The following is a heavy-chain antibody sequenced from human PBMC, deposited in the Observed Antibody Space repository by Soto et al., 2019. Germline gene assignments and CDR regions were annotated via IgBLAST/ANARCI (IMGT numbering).Heavy chain of an antibody. Sequence: GGSLRLSCAASGFTFSSYSMNWVRQAPGKGLEWVSSISSSSSYIYYADSVKGRFTISRDNAKNSLYLQMNSLRAEDTAVYYCARDPGLDEYSSFGRPNWGQGTLVTVSS. V-gene: IGHV3-21*01. J-gene: IGHJ4*02. D-gene: IGHD6-6*01. CDR1: GFTFSSYS. CDR3: ARDPGLDEYSSFGRPN. CDR2: ISSSSSYI.